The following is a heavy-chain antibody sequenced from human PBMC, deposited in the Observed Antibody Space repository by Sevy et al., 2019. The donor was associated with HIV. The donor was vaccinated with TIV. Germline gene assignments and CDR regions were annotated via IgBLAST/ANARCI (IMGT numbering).Heavy chain of an antibody. CDR1: GFTFTNYW. CDR3: VYYDFWSGSSEYYMDV. J-gene: IGHJ6*03. D-gene: IGHD3-3*01. Sequence: GGSLRLSCAASGFTFTNYWMHWVRQAPGKGLVWVSRINRDGGITTYADSVKGRFTISRDNAKNTMYLQINSLRAEDTAVYYCVYYDFWSGSSEYYMDVWGKGTTVTVSS. V-gene: IGHV3-74*01. CDR2: INRDGGIT.